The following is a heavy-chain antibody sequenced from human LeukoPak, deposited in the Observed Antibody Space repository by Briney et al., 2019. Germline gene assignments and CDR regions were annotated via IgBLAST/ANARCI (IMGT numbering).Heavy chain of an antibody. CDR3: AKDQGYCSGGSCYATQGDFDY. D-gene: IGHD2-15*01. J-gene: IGHJ4*02. CDR1: GFTFSSYA. CDR2: ISGSGGST. Sequence: RGSLRLSCAASGFTFSSYAMSWVRQAPGKGLEWVSAISGSGGSTYYADSVKGRFTISRDNSKNTLYLQMNSLRAEDTAVYYCAKDQGYCSGGSCYATQGDFDYWGQGTLVTVSS. V-gene: IGHV3-23*01.